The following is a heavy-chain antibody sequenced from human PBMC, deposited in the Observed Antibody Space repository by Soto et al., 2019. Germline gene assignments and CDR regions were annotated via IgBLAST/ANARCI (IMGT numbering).Heavy chain of an antibody. V-gene: IGHV4-59*01. Sequence: SETLSLTCTVSGGSISSYYWSWIRQPPGKGLEWIGYIYYSGSTKYNPSLKSRVTISVDTSRNQFSLKLSSVTAADTAVYYCARDRGGDCYFDFWGQGTLVTVSS. D-gene: IGHD2-21*02. J-gene: IGHJ4*02. CDR1: GGSISSYY. CDR3: ARDRGGDCYFDF. CDR2: IYYSGST.